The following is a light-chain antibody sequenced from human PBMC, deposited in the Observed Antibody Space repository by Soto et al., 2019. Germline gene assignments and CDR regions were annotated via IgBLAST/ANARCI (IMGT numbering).Light chain of an antibody. CDR1: QSISSY. CDR3: QQSYSTPYT. CDR2: GAS. Sequence: DLPMTQSPSSLSVSVGDRVTITCRASQSISSYLNWYQHKPGKAPKPLIYGASSLQSGVPSRFSGSCSGTDFTITISSPQPEDFTTYYCQQSYSTPYTFGRGTKLEI. J-gene: IGKJ2*01. V-gene: IGKV1-39*01.